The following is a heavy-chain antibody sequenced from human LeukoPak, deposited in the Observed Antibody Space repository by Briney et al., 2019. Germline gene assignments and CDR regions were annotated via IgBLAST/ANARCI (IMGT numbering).Heavy chain of an antibody. CDR2: INWNGGST. D-gene: IGHD2-15*01. CDR1: GFTFDDYG. V-gene: IGHV3-20*04. CDR3: ARDSSSRPGCSGGCCYDWAGGPPYMDV. J-gene: IGHJ6*03. Sequence: GGSLRLSCAASGFTFDDYGMSWVRQAAGKGLEWASGINWNGGSTGYADSVKGRFTISRDNAKNSLYLQMNSLRAEDTALYYCARDSSSRPGCSGGCCYDWAGGPPYMDVWGKGTTVTVSS.